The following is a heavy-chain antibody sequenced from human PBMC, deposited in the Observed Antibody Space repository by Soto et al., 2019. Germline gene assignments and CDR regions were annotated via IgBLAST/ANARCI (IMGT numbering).Heavy chain of an antibody. V-gene: IGHV4-39*01. CDR2: IYYSGST. J-gene: IGHJ4*02. CDR1: GGSISSSSYY. D-gene: IGHD6-6*01. CDR3: ARFEYSSSSHLFDY. Sequence: PSETLSLTCTVSGGSISSSSYYWGWIRQPPGKGLEWIGSIYYSGSTYYNPSLKSRVTISVDTSKNQFSLKLSSVTAADTAVYYCARFEYSSSSHLFDYWGQGTLVTVSS.